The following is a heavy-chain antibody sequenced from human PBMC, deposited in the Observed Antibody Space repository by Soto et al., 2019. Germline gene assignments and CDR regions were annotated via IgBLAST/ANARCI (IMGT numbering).Heavy chain of an antibody. CDR1: GGPVSSGCYR. CDR3: ARIDGWYDNEF. CDR2: IFYNGTA. V-gene: IGHV4-61*01. Sequence: PSETLSLTCSVSGGPVSSGCYRCWWSRQPPGKGLQLIGSIFYNGTANYSPSLKNRVSISIDTSQSQFFLQLISVAAADTAVYYCARIDGWYDNEFWGQGSLVTVSS. J-gene: IGHJ4*02. D-gene: IGHD6-19*01.